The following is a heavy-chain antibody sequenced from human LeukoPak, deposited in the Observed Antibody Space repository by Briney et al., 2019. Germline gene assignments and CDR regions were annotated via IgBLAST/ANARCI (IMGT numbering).Heavy chain of an antibody. D-gene: IGHD4-11*01. J-gene: IGHJ5*02. Sequence: GASVKVSCKASGYTLTSYAVHWVRQAPGQRLEWMGWINAGNGNTKYSQKFQGRVTITTDTSANTAYMELSSLRSEDTAVYYCARVPTVTNWFDPWGQGTLVTVSS. CDR2: INAGNGNT. CDR1: GYTLTSYA. CDR3: ARVPTVTNWFDP. V-gene: IGHV1-3*01.